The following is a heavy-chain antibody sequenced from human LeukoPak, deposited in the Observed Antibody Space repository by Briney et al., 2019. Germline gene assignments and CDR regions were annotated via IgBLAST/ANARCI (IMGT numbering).Heavy chain of an antibody. CDR3: AFLYGDYEYYFDY. CDR1: GESFSGYY. V-gene: IGHV4-34*01. D-gene: IGHD4-17*01. Sequence: SETLSLTCAVYGESFSGYYWSWIRQPPGKGLEWIGEINHSGSTNYNPSLKSRVTISVDTSKNQFSLKLSSVTAADTAVYYCAFLYGDYEYYFDYWGQGTLVTVSS. J-gene: IGHJ4*02. CDR2: INHSGST.